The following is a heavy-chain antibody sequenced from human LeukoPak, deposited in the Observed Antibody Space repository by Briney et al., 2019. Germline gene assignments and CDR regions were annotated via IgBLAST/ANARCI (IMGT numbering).Heavy chain of an antibody. CDR2: IIPIFGTA. J-gene: IGHJ4*02. CDR3: ARSGRGYYDFWSGKYYFDY. D-gene: IGHD3-3*01. V-gene: IGHV1-69*01. Sequence: SVKVSCKASGGTFSSYAISWVRQAPGQGLEWMGGIIPIFGTANYAQKFQGRVTVTADESTSTAYMELSSLRSEDTAVYYCARSGRGYYDFWSGKYYFDYWGQGTLVTVSS. CDR1: GGTFSSYA.